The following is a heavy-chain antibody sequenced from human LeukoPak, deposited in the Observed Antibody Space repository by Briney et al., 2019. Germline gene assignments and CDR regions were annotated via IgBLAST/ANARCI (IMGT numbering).Heavy chain of an antibody. CDR2: IKSKIDGGTI. CDR3: TTRRQDGC. D-gene: IGHD6-25*01. CDR1: GSTFSDAW. J-gene: IGHJ4*02. V-gene: IGHV3-15*01. Sequence: GGSLRLSCVASGSTFSDAWMSWVRQAPGEGLEWVGRIKSKIDGGTIDYAAPVKGRFTISRDDSRNTLYLQMNSLKTEDTAVYYCTTRRQDGCWGQGTLVTVS.